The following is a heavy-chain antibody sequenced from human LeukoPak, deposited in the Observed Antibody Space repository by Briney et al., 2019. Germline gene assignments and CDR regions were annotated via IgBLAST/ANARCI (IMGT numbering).Heavy chain of an antibody. J-gene: IGHJ4*02. CDR2: IYTSGST. Sequence: SETLSLTCTVSGGSISSYYWSWIRQPAGKGLEWIGRIYTSGSTNYNPSLKSRVTISVDTSKNQFSLKLSSVTAADTAVYYCARLSYYYDSSGTDYWGQGTLVTVSS. D-gene: IGHD3-22*01. CDR3: ARLSYYYDSSGTDY. V-gene: IGHV4-4*07. CDR1: GGSISSYY.